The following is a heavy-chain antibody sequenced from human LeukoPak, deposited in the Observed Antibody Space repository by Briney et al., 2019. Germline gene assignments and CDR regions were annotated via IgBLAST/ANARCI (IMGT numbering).Heavy chain of an antibody. D-gene: IGHD2-15*01. Sequence: PGGSLRLSCAASGCSFTTNWMHWVRKTPGKRLEWVAELTEDGTVKYYVDSVKGRFTISRDNAKNSLYLQMNRLRAEDTGVYFCANVPRSTVSYWGRGTLVTVSS. CDR3: ANVPRSTVSY. CDR2: LTEDGTVK. V-gene: IGHV3-7*01. CDR1: GCSFTTNW. J-gene: IGHJ4*02.